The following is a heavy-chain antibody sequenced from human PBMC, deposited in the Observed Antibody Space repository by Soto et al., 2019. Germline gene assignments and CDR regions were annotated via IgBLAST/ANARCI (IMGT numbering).Heavy chain of an antibody. CDR1: GYSISSGYY. D-gene: IGHD2-8*01. CDR2: IYHSGST. CDR3: AREEGYCTNGVCPSPGVDP. Sequence: SETLYLNCAVSGYSISSGYYWGWLRQPPGKGLKWIGSIYHSGSTYYNPSLKSRVTISVDTSKNQFSLNLSSVTAADTAVYYCAREEGYCTNGVCPSPGVDPWGQGTLVT. J-gene: IGHJ5*02. V-gene: IGHV4-38-2*02.